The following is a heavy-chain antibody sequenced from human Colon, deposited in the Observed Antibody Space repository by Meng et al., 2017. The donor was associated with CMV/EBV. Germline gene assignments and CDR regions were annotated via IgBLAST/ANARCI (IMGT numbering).Heavy chain of an antibody. V-gene: IGHV4-59*01. J-gene: IGHJ4*02. CDR1: GGSIINYF. CDR2: IYYSGDT. D-gene: IGHD7-27*01. CDR3: ARGTGSTTDC. Sequence: SKTLSLTCTVSGGSIINYFWTWFRQPPGKGLEWIGNIYYSGDTTYNPSLKRRVTISVDTSKSQFSLSVRSVTAADSAMYYCARGTGSTTDCWGQGTLVTVSS.